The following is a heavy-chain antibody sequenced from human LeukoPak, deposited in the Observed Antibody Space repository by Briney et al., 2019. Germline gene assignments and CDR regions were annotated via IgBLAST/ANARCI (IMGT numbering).Heavy chain of an antibody. CDR1: GGSFSGYY. V-gene: IGHV4-34*01. CDR2: INHSGST. CDR3: ARGLGSRWPHY. D-gene: IGHD6-13*01. Sequence: SETLSLTCAVYGGSFSGYYWSWIRQPPGKGLEWIGEINHSGSTNYNPSLKSRVTISVDTSKNQFSLKLSSVTAADTAVYYCARGLGSRWPHYWGQGTLVTVSS. J-gene: IGHJ4*02.